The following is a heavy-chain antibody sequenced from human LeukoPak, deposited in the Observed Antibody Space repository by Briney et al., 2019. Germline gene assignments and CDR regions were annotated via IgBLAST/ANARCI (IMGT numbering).Heavy chain of an antibody. CDR3: ARNSGLVGAIHYYYYMDV. V-gene: IGHV3-21*01. J-gene: IGHJ6*03. D-gene: IGHD1-26*01. CDR1: GFPFSSYS. Sequence: GGSLRLSCAASGFPFSSYSMNWVRQAPGKGLDWVSSISSSSSYIYYADSVKGRFTISRDNAKNSLYLQMNSLRAEDTAVYYCARNSGLVGAIHYYYYMDVWGKGTTVTVSS. CDR2: ISSSSSYI.